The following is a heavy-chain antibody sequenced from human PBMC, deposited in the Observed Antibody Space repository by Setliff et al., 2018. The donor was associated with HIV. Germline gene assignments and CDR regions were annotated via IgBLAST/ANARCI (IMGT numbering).Heavy chain of an antibody. CDR2: LNTETGNS. CDR1: GYTLTTYG. CDR3: ARVGSSWSTFDY. D-gene: IGHD6-13*01. V-gene: IGHV7-4-1*02. Sequence: ASVKVSCKASGYTLTTYGISWVRQAPGQGLQWMGWLNTETGNSMYAQGFTGRFVFSSDTSVSTAFLQINSLKAEDTAMYYCARVGSSWSTFDYWGQGALVTVSS. J-gene: IGHJ4*02.